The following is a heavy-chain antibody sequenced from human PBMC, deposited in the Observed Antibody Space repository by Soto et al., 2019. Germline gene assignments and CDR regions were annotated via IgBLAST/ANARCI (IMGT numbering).Heavy chain of an antibody. V-gene: IGHV1-8*01. CDR3: ARERTVAGNDY. CDR2: MNPNSANT. D-gene: IGHD6-19*01. J-gene: IGHJ4*02. Sequence: EASVKVSCKASGYTFTSYDSNWVRQATGQGLEWMGWMNPNSANTGYAQKFQGRVTMTRNTSISTAYMELSSLRSEDTAVYYCARERTVAGNDYWGQGTLVTVSS. CDR1: GYTFTSYD.